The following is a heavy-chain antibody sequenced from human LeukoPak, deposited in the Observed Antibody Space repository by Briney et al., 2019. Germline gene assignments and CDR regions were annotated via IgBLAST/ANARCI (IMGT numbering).Heavy chain of an antibody. Sequence: GGSLRLSCAASGFTFDEYAMHWVRQAPGKGLEWVSLISWDGGTTFYADSVKGRFTISRDNAKNSLYLQMNSLRAEDTAVYYCARDKIVGATYFDYWGQGTLVTVSS. CDR1: GFTFDEYA. V-gene: IGHV3-43D*03. D-gene: IGHD1-26*01. CDR2: ISWDGGTT. CDR3: ARDKIVGATYFDY. J-gene: IGHJ4*02.